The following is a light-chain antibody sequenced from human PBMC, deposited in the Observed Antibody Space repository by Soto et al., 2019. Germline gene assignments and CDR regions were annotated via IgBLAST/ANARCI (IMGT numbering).Light chain of an antibody. V-gene: IGKV2-24*01. CDR1: QSRAHSEGNTN. CDR2: KFS. Sequence: DIVMTQTPLSSLVTLGQPASISGSSSQSRAHSEGNTNLIWLQQSPGQPPSLLIYKFSNRFSGAPDSFSGSGAGTDFPLKISRVAAEDVGVYYCMQATQLSSFGQGTKLEIK. CDR3: MQATQLSS. J-gene: IGKJ2*01.